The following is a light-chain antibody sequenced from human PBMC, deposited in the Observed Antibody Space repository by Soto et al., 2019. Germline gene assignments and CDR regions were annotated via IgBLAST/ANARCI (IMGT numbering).Light chain of an antibody. CDR1: QNINIF. J-gene: IGKJ4*01. CDR3: QESYSPPLA. CDR2: AAS. Sequence: DIQVTQSPSSLSASVGDRVTITCRTSQNINIFLNWYQQKPGRAPMVVISAASNLESGVPSRFSGRGCGTEFTLTISNLQPGDSALYFCQESYSPPLAFGGGTRVEIK. V-gene: IGKV1-39*01.